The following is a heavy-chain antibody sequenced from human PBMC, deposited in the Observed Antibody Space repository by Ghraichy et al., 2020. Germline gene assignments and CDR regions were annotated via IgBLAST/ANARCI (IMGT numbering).Heavy chain of an antibody. CDR3: ARGGTGTTGYYYYGMDV. CDR1: GGSISSYY. J-gene: IGHJ6*02. Sequence: SETLSLTCTVSGGSISSYYWSWIRQPPGKGLEWIGYIYYSGSTNYNPSLKSRVTISVDTSKNQFSLKLSSVTAADTAVYYCARGGTGTTGYYYYGMDVWGQGTTVTVSS. V-gene: IGHV4-59*01. CDR2: IYYSGST. D-gene: IGHD1-7*01.